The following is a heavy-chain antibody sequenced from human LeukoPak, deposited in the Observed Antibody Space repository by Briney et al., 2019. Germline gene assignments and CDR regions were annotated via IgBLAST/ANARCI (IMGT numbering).Heavy chain of an antibody. CDR1: GFTFTSSA. CDR3: AANIVATIDYYFDY. J-gene: IGHJ4*02. D-gene: IGHD5-12*01. CDR2: IVVGSGNT. V-gene: IGHV1-58*01. Sequence: GTSVKVSCKAPGFTFTSSAVQWVRQARGQRLEWIGWIVVGSGNTNYAQKFQERVTITRDMSTSTAYMELSSLRSEDTAVYYCAANIVATIDYYFDYWGQGTLVTVSS.